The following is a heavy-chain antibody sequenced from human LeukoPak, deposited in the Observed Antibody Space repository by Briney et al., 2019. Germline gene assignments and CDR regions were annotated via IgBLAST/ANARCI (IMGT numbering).Heavy chain of an antibody. CDR1: GGSISSYY. CDR2: IYYSGST. V-gene: IGHV4-59*01. CDR3: ARDRGWPDAFDI. J-gene: IGHJ3*02. Sequence: SETLSLTCTVSGGSISSYYWSWIRQPPGKGLEWIGYIYYSGSTNYNPSLKSRVTISVDTSKNQFSLKLSSVTAADTAVYYCARDRGWPDAFDIWGQGTMVTVSS. D-gene: IGHD6-19*01.